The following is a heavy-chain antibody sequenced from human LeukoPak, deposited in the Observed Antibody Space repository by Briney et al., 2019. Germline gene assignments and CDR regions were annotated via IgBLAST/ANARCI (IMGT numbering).Heavy chain of an antibody. CDR3: ARAPPGGATDY. D-gene: IGHD1-26*01. CDR1: GFTFSNYA. V-gene: IGHV3-64*01. CDR2: ISSGGITT. J-gene: IGHJ4*02. Sequence: GRSLRLSCAASGFTFSNYAMHWVRQAPGKGLEYVSGISSGGITTYYANSVKGRFTISRDNSKNTLYLQMGSLRAEDRGVYYCARAPPGGATDYWGQGTLVTVSS.